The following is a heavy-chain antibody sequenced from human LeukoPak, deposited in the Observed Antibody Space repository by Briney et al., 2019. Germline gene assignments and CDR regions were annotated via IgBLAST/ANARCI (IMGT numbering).Heavy chain of an antibody. CDR2: IYWVDDK. CDR3: AHRHVGGYVTGSSFDY. J-gene: IGHJ4*02. Sequence: SGRTLVNPTQTRTLTCTFCGFSLTTSGVGVGWIRQPPGKALEWLALIYWVDDKRYSPSLNSTLTITKDTSKNQVVLTMTNMHPVDTATYYCAHRHVGGYVTGSSFDYWGQGTLVTVSS. CDR1: GFSLTTSGVG. V-gene: IGHV2-5*02. D-gene: IGHD5-12*01.